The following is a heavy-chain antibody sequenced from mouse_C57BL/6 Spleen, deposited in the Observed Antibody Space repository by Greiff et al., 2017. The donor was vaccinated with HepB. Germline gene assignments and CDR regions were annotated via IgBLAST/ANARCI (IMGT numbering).Heavy chain of an antibody. J-gene: IGHJ4*01. CDR3: ARGPFYGYAMDY. CDR1: GFTFSDYG. CDR2: ISSGSSTI. D-gene: IGHD1-1*01. Sequence: EVHLVESGGGLVKPGGSLKLSCAASGFTFSDYGMHWVRQAPEQGLEWVAYISSGSSTIYYADTVKGRFTIARDNAKNTLFQQMPSLRSEDTAMYYCARGPFYGYAMDYWGQGTSVTVSS. V-gene: IGHV5-17*01.